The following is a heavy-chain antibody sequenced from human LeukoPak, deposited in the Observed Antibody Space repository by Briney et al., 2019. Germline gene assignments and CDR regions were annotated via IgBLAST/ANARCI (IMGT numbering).Heavy chain of an antibody. CDR3: AAGSGSYYKATS. J-gene: IGHJ5*02. V-gene: IGHV3-23*01. CDR2: ISSSGSNT. Sequence: GGSLRLSCAASGFTFNTYAMTWVRQAPGKGLEWVSSISSSGSNTYYTDSVKGRFTISRDNSKYTLYLQMSSLRVEDTAVYYCAAGSGSYYKATSWGQGTLVTVSS. CDR1: GFTFNTYA. D-gene: IGHD3-10*01.